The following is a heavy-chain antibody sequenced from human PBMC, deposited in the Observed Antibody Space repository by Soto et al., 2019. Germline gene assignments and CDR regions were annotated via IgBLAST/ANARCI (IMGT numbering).Heavy chain of an antibody. Sequence: QLQLQESGSGLVKPSQTLSLTCTVSGGSISSGGYSWNWIRQPPGKGLEWIGYIYHSGSPYYNPSLKSRVXIXVNXSKNHFSLNLSSVTAADTAVYYCARDLRHDYALTYWGQGALVTVSS. J-gene: IGHJ1*01. CDR1: GGSISSGGYS. CDR3: ARDLRHDYALTY. CDR2: IYHSGSP. V-gene: IGHV4-30-2*01. D-gene: IGHD4-17*01.